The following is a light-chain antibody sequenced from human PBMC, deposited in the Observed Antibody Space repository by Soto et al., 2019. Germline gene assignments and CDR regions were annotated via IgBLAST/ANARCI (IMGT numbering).Light chain of an antibody. CDR3: QQLNSYPLT. V-gene: IGKV1-9*01. CDR1: QGISSY. CDR2: AAS. Sequence: DIQLTQSPSFLSASVGDRVTITCRASQGISSYLAWYQQKPGKAPNLLIHAASTLQRGVSSRFSGSGSGTEFTLTISSLQPEDFATYYCQQLNSYPLTFGGGTKVEVK. J-gene: IGKJ4*01.